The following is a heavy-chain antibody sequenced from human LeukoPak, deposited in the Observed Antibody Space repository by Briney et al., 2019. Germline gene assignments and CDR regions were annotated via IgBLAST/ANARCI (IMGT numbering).Heavy chain of an antibody. CDR1: GGSISSSSYY. Sequence: KTSETLSLTCTVSGGSISSSSYYWGWIRQPPGKGLEWIGSIYYSGSTYYNPSLKSRVTISVDTSKNQFSLKLSSVTAADTAVYYCARGGVNYKIAGPWGQGALVTVSS. CDR3: ARGGVNYKIAGP. D-gene: IGHD3-16*01. CDR2: IYYSGST. V-gene: IGHV4-39*01. J-gene: IGHJ5*02.